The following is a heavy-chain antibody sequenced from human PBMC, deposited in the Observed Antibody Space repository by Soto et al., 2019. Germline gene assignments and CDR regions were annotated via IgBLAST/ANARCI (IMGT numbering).Heavy chain of an antibody. J-gene: IGHJ4*02. Sequence: PGGSLRLSCAASGFTFSSYEMNWVRQAPGKGLEWVSYISSSGSTIYYADSVKGRFTISRDNAKNSLYLQMNSLRAEDTAVYYCARRKKLLWFGESQYYFDYWGQGTLVTVS. D-gene: IGHD3-10*01. CDR1: GFTFSSYE. CDR2: ISSSGSTI. CDR3: ARRKKLLWFGESQYYFDY. V-gene: IGHV3-48*03.